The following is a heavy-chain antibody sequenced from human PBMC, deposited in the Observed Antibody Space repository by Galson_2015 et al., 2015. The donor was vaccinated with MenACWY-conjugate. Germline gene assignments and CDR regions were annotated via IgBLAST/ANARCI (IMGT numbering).Heavy chain of an antibody. CDR2: INQDGSVK. J-gene: IGHJ6*02. V-gene: IGHV3-7*03. CDR1: GFTFSNYW. D-gene: IGHD3-22*01. Sequence: SLRLSCAASGFTFSNYWMTWVRQAPGKGPEWVANINQDGSVKNYVDSVKGRFTISRDNAENSLRLQMDSLRAEDTAVYYCARDPPRYYDNNYDMDVWGQGTTVTVSS. CDR3: ARDPPRYYDNNYDMDV.